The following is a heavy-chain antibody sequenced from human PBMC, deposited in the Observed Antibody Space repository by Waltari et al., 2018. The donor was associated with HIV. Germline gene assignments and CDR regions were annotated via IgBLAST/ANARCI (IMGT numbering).Heavy chain of an antibody. CDR1: GFCFKTHW. D-gene: IGHD4-17*01. Sequence: EVQLVESGGGLVQPGGSLRLSCAASGFCFKTHWMTWVRLAPGKGLEWVANIKDDGSDKFYVDSVKGRFTISRDNAKNSLYLQMNSLRVEDTAIYYCAREGSTVASFHHWGQGTLVTVSS. V-gene: IGHV3-7*01. CDR3: AREGSTVASFHH. J-gene: IGHJ1*01. CDR2: IKDDGSDK.